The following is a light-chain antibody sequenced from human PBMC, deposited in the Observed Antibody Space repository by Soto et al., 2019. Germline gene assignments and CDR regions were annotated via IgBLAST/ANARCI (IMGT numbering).Light chain of an antibody. CDR2: EAS. CDR1: QDIRND. J-gene: IGKJ1*01. CDR3: LQYSTYPWT. V-gene: IGKV1-17*01. Sequence: DIQMTQSPSSLSASVGDRVTITCRASQDIRNDLDWVQQKPAKAPERLIYEASNMQSGVPSRFSGSGSGTEFTLTISSLQAEDFATYFCLQYSTYPWTFGQGTKVEIK.